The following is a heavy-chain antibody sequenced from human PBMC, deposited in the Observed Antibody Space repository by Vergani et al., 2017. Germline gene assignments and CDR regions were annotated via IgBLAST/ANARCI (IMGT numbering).Heavy chain of an antibody. J-gene: IGHJ5*02. D-gene: IGHD2-2*01. CDR2: ISGSGGST. Sequence: EVQLLESGGGLVQPGGSLRLSCAASGFTFSSYAMSWVRQAPGKGLEWVSAISGSGGSTYYADSVKGRFTISRDNSKNTLYLQMNSLRAEDTAGYYCAKTGKRSYQLLSGGGGWFDPWGQGTLVTVSS. CDR1: GFTFSSYA. CDR3: AKTGKRSYQLLSGGGGWFDP. V-gene: IGHV3-23*01.